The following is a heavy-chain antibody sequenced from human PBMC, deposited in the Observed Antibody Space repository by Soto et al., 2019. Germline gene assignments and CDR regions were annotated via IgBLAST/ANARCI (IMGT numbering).Heavy chain of an antibody. Sequence: PGGSLRLSCAASGFTFSSSAMVWVRQAPGRGLEWVSAIGTGGDSVYYADSVKGHFTISRDNSRNTLYLQMNGLRAEDTALYYCAKHRASSGWIFDFWGQGTLVTVSS. CDR3: AKHRASSGWIFDF. V-gene: IGHV3-23*01. CDR2: IGTGGDSV. D-gene: IGHD6-19*01. CDR1: GFTFSSSA. J-gene: IGHJ4*02.